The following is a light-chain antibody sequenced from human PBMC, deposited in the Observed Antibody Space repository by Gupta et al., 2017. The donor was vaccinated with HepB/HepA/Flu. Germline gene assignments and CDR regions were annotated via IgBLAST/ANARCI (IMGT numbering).Light chain of an antibody. Sequence: QSVLTQPPSVSGAPGQRVTISCTGSSSNIGTAYDVQWYQHLPGPAPKLLIYGNTDRPSGVPDRFSGAKSGTSASLAITGLQAEDEADYFCQSEDISRNIVVFGGGTRLTVL. CDR2: GNT. J-gene: IGLJ2*01. V-gene: IGLV1-40*01. CDR3: QSEDISRNIVV. CDR1: SSNIGTAYD.